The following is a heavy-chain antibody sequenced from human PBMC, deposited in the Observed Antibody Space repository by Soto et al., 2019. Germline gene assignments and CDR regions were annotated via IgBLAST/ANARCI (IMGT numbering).Heavy chain of an antibody. Sequence: HPGGSLRLSCAASGFTVSSNYMTWVRQAPGKGLEWVSAIYSGGSTYYADSVKGRFTISRDNSKNTLYLQMNSLRAEDTAVYYCARARSTAAGPFDYWGLGTLVTAPQ. J-gene: IGHJ4*02. D-gene: IGHD6-13*01. CDR2: IYSGGST. V-gene: IGHV3-53*01. CDR1: GFTVSSNY. CDR3: ARARSTAAGPFDY.